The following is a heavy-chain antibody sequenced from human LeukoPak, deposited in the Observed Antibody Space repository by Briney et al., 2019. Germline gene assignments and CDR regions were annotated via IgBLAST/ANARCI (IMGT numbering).Heavy chain of an antibody. V-gene: IGHV3-30*18. D-gene: IGHD1-1*01. CDR1: GFTFSTYG. J-gene: IGHJ6*02. CDR2: ISYDGSNK. Sequence: WGSLRLSCAASGFTFSTYGIHWVRQAPGKGLEGVAVISYDGSNKYYEDSVKGRFTISRDNSKNPLYLQMNSLRAEDTAVYYCAKDRATGTHYYYYGLDVWGQGTTVTVSS. CDR3: AKDRATGTHYYYYGLDV.